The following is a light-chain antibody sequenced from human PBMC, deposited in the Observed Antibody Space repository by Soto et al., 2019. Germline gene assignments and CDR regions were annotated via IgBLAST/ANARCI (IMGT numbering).Light chain of an antibody. CDR1: QGISTF. J-gene: IGKJ3*01. Sequence: DIQLTQSPSFLSASVGDRVTITCRASQGISTFLAWYQQRPGKAPKLLIYAASTLKSGVPSRFSGSASGTDFTLTISSLQPEDFATYYCQQVISYPPGFGTGTKVDIK. V-gene: IGKV1-9*01. CDR2: AAS. CDR3: QQVISYPPG.